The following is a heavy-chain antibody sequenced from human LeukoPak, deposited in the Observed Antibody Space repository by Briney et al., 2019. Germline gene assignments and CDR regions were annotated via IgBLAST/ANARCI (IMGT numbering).Heavy chain of an antibody. Sequence: GESLKISCKGSGYSFTSYWIGWVRQMPGKGLEWMGIIYPGDSDTRYSPSFQGQVTISADKSISTAYLQWSSLKASDTAMYYCARLRTSNYYDSSGSDFDYWGQGTLVTVSS. D-gene: IGHD3-22*01. V-gene: IGHV5-51*01. J-gene: IGHJ4*02. CDR3: ARLRTSNYYDSSGSDFDY. CDR2: IYPGDSDT. CDR1: GYSFTSYW.